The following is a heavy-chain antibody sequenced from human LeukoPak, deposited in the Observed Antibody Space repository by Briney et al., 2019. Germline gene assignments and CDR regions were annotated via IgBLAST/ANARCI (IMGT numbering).Heavy chain of an antibody. CDR1: GGTLSSYT. Sequence: SVKVSCKASGGTLSSYTISWVRQAPGQGLEWMGRIIPILGIANYAQKFQGRVTITADKSTSTAYMELSSLRSEDTAVYYCAREGIAAAGTLLDYWGQGTLVTVSS. V-gene: IGHV1-69*04. CDR3: AREGIAAAGTLLDY. D-gene: IGHD6-13*01. J-gene: IGHJ4*02. CDR2: IIPILGIA.